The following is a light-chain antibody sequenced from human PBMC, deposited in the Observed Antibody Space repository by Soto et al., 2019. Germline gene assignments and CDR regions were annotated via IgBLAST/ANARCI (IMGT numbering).Light chain of an antibody. Sequence: QSVLTQPPSASGTPGQRVTISCSGSSSNIGSNTVNWYQQLPGTAPKLLIYNNNQRPSGVPDRFSGSKSGTSASLAISGLQPEDEADYYCAVWDDSLNGLVFGTGTKVTVL. CDR2: NNN. V-gene: IGLV1-44*01. J-gene: IGLJ1*01. CDR3: AVWDDSLNGLV. CDR1: SSNIGSNT.